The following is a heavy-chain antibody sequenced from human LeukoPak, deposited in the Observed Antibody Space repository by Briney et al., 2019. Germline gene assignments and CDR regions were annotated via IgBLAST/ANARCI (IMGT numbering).Heavy chain of an antibody. J-gene: IGHJ5*02. CDR2: INSDGSST. CDR3: ARGRRDCITICGVVIPWFDP. D-gene: IGHD3-3*01. CDR1: GFTFSSYW. Sequence: GGSLRLSCAASGFTFSSYWMHWVRQAPGKGLVWVSRINSDGSSTSYADSVKGRFTISRDNAKNTLYLQMNSLRAEDTAVYYCARGRRDCITICGVVIPWFDPWGQGTLVTVSS. V-gene: IGHV3-74*01.